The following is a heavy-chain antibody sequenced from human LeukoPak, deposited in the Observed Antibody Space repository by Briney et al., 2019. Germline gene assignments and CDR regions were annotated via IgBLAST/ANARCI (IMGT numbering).Heavy chain of an antibody. V-gene: IGHV4-59*08. Sequence: SETLSLTCTVSGGSISSYYWSWIRQPPGKGLEWIGYVYYSGSTNYNPSLKSRVIISVDTSKNQFSLKLSSVTAADTAVYYCARSTRWDSGSYYRRVGVGYLDYWGQGTLVTVSS. D-gene: IGHD1-26*01. CDR1: GGSISSYY. CDR3: ARSTRWDSGSYYRRVGVGYLDY. CDR2: VYYSGST. J-gene: IGHJ4*02.